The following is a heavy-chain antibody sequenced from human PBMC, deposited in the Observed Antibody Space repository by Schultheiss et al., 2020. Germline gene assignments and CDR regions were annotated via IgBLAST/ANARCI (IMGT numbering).Heavy chain of an antibody. CDR1: GFTFTRAW. J-gene: IGHJ4*02. V-gene: IGHV3-66*04. D-gene: IGHD7-27*01. CDR2: ISTDGAT. CDR3: VRHWGF. Sequence: GGSLRLSCEASGFTFTRAWMSWVRQAPEKGLEWVSVISTDGATYYADSVKGRFTISRDNSKNTLSLHMNSLRAEDTAVYYCVRHWGFWGQGTLVTVSS.